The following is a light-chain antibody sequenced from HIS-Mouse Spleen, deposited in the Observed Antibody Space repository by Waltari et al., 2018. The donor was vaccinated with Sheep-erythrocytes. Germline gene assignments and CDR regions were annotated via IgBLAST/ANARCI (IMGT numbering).Light chain of an antibody. CDR3: CSYAGSYNHV. V-gene: IGLV2-11*01. CDR1: SSDVGGYNY. CDR2: EVS. J-gene: IGLJ1*01. Sequence: QSALTQPRSVSGSPGQSVTISCTGTSSDVGGYNYVSWYQQHPGKAPNLMIYEVSKRPSGVPDRFSGSKSGKTASLTISGLQAEDEADYYCCSYAGSYNHVFGTGTKVTVL.